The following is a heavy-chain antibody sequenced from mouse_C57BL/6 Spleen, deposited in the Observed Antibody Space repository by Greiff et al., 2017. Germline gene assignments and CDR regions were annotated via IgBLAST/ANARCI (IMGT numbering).Heavy chain of an antibody. D-gene: IGHD2-3*01. J-gene: IGHJ1*03. Sequence: QVQLQQPGAELVMPGASVKLSCKASGYTFTSYWMHWVKQRPGQGLEWIGEIDPSDSYTNYNQKFKGKSTLTVDKSSSTAYMQLSSLTSEDSAVYYCARFYDGYWYFDGWGTGTTVTVSS. CDR1: GYTFTSYW. CDR2: IDPSDSYT. V-gene: IGHV1-69*01. CDR3: ARFYDGYWYFDG.